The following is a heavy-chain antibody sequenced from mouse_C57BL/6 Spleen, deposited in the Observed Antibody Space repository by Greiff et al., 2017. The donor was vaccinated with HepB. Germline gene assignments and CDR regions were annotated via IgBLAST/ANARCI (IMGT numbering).Heavy chain of an antibody. CDR1: GFTFSNYW. D-gene: IGHD4-1*02. Sequence: EVQRVESGGGLVQPGGSMKLSCVASGFTFSNYWMNWVRQSPEKGLEWVAQIRLKSDNYATHYAESVKGRFTISRDDSKSSVYLQMNNLRAEDTGIYYCTGNWDDYAMDYWGQGTSVTVSS. V-gene: IGHV6-3*01. CDR3: TGNWDDYAMDY. J-gene: IGHJ4*01. CDR2: IRLKSDNYAT.